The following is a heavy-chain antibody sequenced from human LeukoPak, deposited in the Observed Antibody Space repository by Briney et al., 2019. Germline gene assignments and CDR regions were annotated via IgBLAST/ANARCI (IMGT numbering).Heavy chain of an antibody. J-gene: IGHJ4*02. CDR1: GFTFSSYS. CDR2: ISSSSSYI. CDR3: ARDSEVVSAAMLGY. Sequence: GGSLRLSCAASGFTFSSYSMNWVRQAPGKGLEWVSSISSSSSYIYYADSVKGRFTISRDNAKNSLYLQMNSLRAEDTAVYYCARDSEVVSAAMLGYWGQGTLVTVSS. V-gene: IGHV3-21*01. D-gene: IGHD2-2*01.